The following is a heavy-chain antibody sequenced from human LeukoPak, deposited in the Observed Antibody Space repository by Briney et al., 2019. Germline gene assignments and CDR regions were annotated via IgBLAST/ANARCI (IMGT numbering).Heavy chain of an antibody. J-gene: IGHJ2*01. Sequence: ASVKVSCKASGYTFTSYYMHWVRQAPGQGLEWMGIINPSGGSTSYAQKFQGRVTMTRDTSTSTVYMELSSLRSEDTAVYYCARDRSIAAAGINWYLDLWGRGTLVTVSS. CDR3: ARDRSIAAAGINWYLDL. D-gene: IGHD6-13*01. CDR2: INPSGGST. CDR1: GYTFTSYY. V-gene: IGHV1-46*01.